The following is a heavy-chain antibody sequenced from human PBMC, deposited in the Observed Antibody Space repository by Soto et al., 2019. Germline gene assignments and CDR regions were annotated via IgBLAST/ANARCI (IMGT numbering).Heavy chain of an antibody. CDR2: ISGSGGST. D-gene: IGHD3-3*01. CDR1: GFTFSSYA. V-gene: IGHV3-23*01. Sequence: GGSLRLSCAASGFTFSSYAMSWVRQAPGKGLEWVSAISGSGGSTYYADSVKGRFTISRDNSKNTLYLQMNSLRAEDTAVYYCAKATGVVVILHTAFDYYYYGMDVWGQGTTVTVSS. CDR3: AKATGVVVILHTAFDYYYYGMDV. J-gene: IGHJ6*02.